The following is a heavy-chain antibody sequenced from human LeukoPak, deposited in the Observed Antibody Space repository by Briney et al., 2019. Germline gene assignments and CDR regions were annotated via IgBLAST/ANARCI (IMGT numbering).Heavy chain of an antibody. D-gene: IGHD6-6*01. CDR2: ISSTSTYI. Sequence: KPGGSLRLSCAASGFTFNSYSMNWVRQAPGKGLEWVSSISSTSTYIYYADSLKGRFTTSRDNAKNSLYLQMNSLRGEDTAVYYCARVQHPRPVYNYYMDVWGTGTTVTVSS. J-gene: IGHJ6*03. CDR1: GFTFNSYS. CDR3: ARVQHPRPVYNYYMDV. V-gene: IGHV3-21*01.